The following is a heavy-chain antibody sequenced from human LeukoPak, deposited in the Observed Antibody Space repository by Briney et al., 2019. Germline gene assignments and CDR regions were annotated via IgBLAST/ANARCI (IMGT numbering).Heavy chain of an antibody. D-gene: IGHD1-26*01. CDR3: ARSSGSYES. Sequence: SETLSLTCAVYGGSFIGYYWSWIRQPPGKGLEWIGEINHSGSTNYNPSLKSRVTISVDTSKNQFSLKLSSVTAADTAVYYCARSSGSYESWGQGTLVPVSS. V-gene: IGHV4-34*01. CDR1: GGSFIGYY. CDR2: INHSGST. J-gene: IGHJ5*02.